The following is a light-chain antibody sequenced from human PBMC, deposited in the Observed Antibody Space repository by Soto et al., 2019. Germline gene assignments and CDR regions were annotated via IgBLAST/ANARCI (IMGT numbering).Light chain of an antibody. CDR2: DAS. J-gene: IGKJ1*01. CDR3: QQYQTYST. V-gene: IGKV1-5*01. CDR1: QSIRSV. Sequence: DLQMTQSPSTLSASLGDRVTIXXRASQSIRSVLAWYQQKPGKAPQILIYDASSLGSGVPSRFSGSGSGTEFTLTISSLQPDDFATYFCQQYQTYSTFGQGTKVDIK.